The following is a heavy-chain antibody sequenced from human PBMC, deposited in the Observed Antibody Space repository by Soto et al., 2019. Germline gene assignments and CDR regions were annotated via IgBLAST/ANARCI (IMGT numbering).Heavy chain of an antibody. J-gene: IGHJ5*02. CDR1: GGSLSSYY. CDR3: ARHDVTMVRGVRSWFDP. CDR2: IYYSGST. D-gene: IGHD3-10*01. Sequence: SDTLSLTCTVSGGSLSSYYWSWIRQPPGKGLEWIGYIYYSGSTNYNPSLKSRVTISVDTSKNQFSLKLSSVTAADTAVYYCARHDVTMVRGVRSWFDPWGQGTLVNVSS. V-gene: IGHV4-59*08.